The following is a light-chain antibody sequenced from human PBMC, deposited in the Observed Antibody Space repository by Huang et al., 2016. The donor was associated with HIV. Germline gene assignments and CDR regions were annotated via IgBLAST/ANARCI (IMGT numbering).Light chain of an antibody. J-gene: IGKJ3*01. Sequence: EIVLTQSPGTLSLSPGERATLSCRSSQSVSSSYFAGYQQKPGQAPRLRLYGASSSATVIPDRFSGSWSGTDFTLTIRRLQPEDFAVYFCQQYGSSPFTFGPGTKVDIK. V-gene: IGKV3-20*01. CDR1: QSVSSSY. CDR3: QQYGSSPFT. CDR2: GAS.